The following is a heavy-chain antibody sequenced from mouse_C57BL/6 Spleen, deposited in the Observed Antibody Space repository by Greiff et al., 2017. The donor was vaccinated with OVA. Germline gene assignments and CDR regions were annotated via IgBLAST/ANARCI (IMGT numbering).Heavy chain of an antibody. V-gene: IGHV1-20*01. CDR2: INPYNGDT. J-gene: IGHJ3*01. CDR3: ARSREFAY. Sequence: VQLQQSGPELVKPGASVKISCKASGYSFTGYFMNWVMQSHGKSLEWIGRINPYNGDTLYNQKFKGKATLTVDKSSSTANMELRSLTSEDSAVYYCARSREFAYWGQGTLVTVSA. CDR1: GYSFTGYF.